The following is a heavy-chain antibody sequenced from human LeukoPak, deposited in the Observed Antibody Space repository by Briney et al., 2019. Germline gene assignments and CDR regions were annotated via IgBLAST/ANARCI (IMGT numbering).Heavy chain of an antibody. CDR3: ARGPISIAARGYYFDY. Sequence: ASVKVSCKASGGTFSSYAISWVRPAPGQGLEWMGGIIPIFGTANYAQKFQGRVTITADESTSTAYMELSSLRSEDTAVYYCARGPISIAARGYYFDYWGQGTLVTVSS. CDR2: IIPIFGTA. CDR1: GGTFSSYA. D-gene: IGHD6-6*01. J-gene: IGHJ4*02. V-gene: IGHV1-69*13.